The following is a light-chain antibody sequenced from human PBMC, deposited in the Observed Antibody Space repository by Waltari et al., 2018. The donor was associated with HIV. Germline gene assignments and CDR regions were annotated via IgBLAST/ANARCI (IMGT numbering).Light chain of an antibody. CDR1: PSNIGSNY. Sequence: SVVTQPPSASGTLGQRVTISCSGGPSNIGSNYVYWYQYLPGTSPKLLIYMNDQRPSGVPDRSSGSKSGTSASLAISGLRSEDEADYYCASWDDSLGGYWIFGGGTNLTVL. J-gene: IGLJ2*01. CDR2: MND. CDR3: ASWDDSLGGYWI. V-gene: IGLV1-47*01.